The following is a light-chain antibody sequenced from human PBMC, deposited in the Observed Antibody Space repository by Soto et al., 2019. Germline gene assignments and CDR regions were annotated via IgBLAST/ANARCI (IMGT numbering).Light chain of an antibody. V-gene: IGKV3-15*01. CDR1: QSVSSK. Sequence: EIVMTQSPATLSVSPGETATLSCRASQSVSSKLACYQQKPGQTPRLLIYGASTRATGIPARFSGSGSGTEFTLTISSLQSEDFAVFYCQQYNTWPQTFGQGTKVEIK. J-gene: IGKJ1*01. CDR3: QQYNTWPQT. CDR2: GAS.